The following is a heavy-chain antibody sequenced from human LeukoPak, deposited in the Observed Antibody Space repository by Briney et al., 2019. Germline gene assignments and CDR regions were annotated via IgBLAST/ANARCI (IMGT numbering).Heavy chain of an antibody. J-gene: IGHJ2*01. V-gene: IGHV3-48*03. CDR3: ARDAATAAGSFWYFDL. D-gene: IGHD1-26*01. Sequence: GRSLRPSCAASGLTFSSYEMNWVRQAPGRGLEWVSYIRNSGSIICYADSVKGRFTISRDNTKNSLYLQMNSLRAEDTAVYYCARDAATAAGSFWYFDLWGRGTLVTVSS. CDR2: IRNSGSII. CDR1: GLTFSSYE.